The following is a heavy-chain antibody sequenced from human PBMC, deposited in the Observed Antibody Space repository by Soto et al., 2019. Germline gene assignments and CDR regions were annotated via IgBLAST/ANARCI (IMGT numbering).Heavy chain of an antibody. D-gene: IGHD6-19*01. J-gene: IGHJ4*02. V-gene: IGHV3-64*01. Sequence: PGGSLRLSCAASGFTFSNYAMHWVRQAPGKGLEYVSAISSNGGSTYYANSVKGRFTISRDNSRNTLYLQMGSLRAEDMAVYYCARDLYTDRISVAVCWGQGILVTVSS. CDR1: GFTFSNYA. CDR3: ARDLYTDRISVAVC. CDR2: ISSNGGST.